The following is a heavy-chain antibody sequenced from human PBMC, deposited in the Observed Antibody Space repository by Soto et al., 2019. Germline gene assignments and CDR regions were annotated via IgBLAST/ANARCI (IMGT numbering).Heavy chain of an antibody. Sequence: TXRLSSPASGCTFRRYAMSGVRQAPGRGLEWVSGISGSGDVTYYADSVKGRFTISRDNSKNTLHLQMHSLRAEDTAVYYCEKTMGDSSSLFDYWGQGTLVTVSS. CDR1: GCTFRRYA. CDR2: ISGSGDVT. V-gene: IGHV3-23*01. D-gene: IGHD6-13*01. J-gene: IGHJ4*02. CDR3: EKTMGDSSSLFDY.